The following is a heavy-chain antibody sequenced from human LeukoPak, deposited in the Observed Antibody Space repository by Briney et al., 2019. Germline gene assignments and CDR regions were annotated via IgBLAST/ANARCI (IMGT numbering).Heavy chain of an antibody. J-gene: IGHJ4*02. CDR2: INPSGGST. D-gene: IGHD6-19*01. CDR1: GYTFTYYY. Sequence: ASVKVSCKASGYTFTYYYMYWVRQAPGQGLEWMGLINPSGGSTSYVQELQGRVTMTRDTSTSTVYMELSSLRSEDTAVYYCARGPYSSGWYGLDYWGQGTLGTVSS. V-gene: IGHV1-46*04. CDR3: ARGPYSSGWYGLDY.